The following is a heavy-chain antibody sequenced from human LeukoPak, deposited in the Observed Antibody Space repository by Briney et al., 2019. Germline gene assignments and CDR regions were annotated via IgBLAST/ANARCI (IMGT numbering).Heavy chain of an antibody. V-gene: IGHV4-34*01. CDR1: GGSFSGYY. J-gene: IGHJ4*02. D-gene: IGHD6-19*01. Sequence: SETLSLTCTVYGGSFSGYYWSWIRQPPGKGLEWIGEINHSGSTNYNPSLKSRVTISVDTSKNQFSLKLSSVTAADTAVYYCARGAGYSSGWYDYWGQGTLVTVSS. CDR3: ARGAGYSSGWYDY. CDR2: INHSGST.